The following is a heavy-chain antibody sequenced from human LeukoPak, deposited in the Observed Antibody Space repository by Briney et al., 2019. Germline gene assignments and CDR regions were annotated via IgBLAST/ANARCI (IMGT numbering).Heavy chain of an antibody. Sequence: SETLSLTCIVAGGSINSYYWIWIRQPPGKGLEWIGHISHSGSINYNPSLQSRVTISVDTSKKQLSLKLNSVTAADTAVYYCARGGYCSSTSCYDNWFDPWGQGTLVTVSS. J-gene: IGHJ5*02. CDR1: GGSINSYY. CDR3: ARGGYCSSTSCYDNWFDP. CDR2: ISHSGSI. D-gene: IGHD2-2*01. V-gene: IGHV4-59*12.